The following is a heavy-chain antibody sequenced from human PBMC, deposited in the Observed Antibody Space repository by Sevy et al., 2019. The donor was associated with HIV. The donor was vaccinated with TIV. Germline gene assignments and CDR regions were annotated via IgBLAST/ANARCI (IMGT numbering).Heavy chain of an antibody. Sequence: GGSLRLSCAASGFTFSSYAMSWVRQAPGKGLEWVSAISGSGGSTYYADSVKGRFTISRDNSKNTLYLQMNSLRAEDTAVYYCARPYVLRFLERYNLASGRDVWGQGTTVTVSS. V-gene: IGHV3-23*01. CDR2: ISGSGGST. D-gene: IGHD3-3*01. CDR3: ARPYVLRFLERYNLASGRDV. J-gene: IGHJ6*02. CDR1: GFTFSSYA.